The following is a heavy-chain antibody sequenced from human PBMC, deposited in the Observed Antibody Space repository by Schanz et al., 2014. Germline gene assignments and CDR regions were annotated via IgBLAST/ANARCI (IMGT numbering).Heavy chain of an antibody. D-gene: IGHD2-21*01. CDR3: ARDGYSVVVISPTESFDI. CDR1: GFTFSDYA. Sequence: EVQLLESGGGLVQPGGSLRLSCAASGFTFSDYAMCWVRQAPGKGLEWVSAISGGGGTTYYTDSVKGRFTISRDNSKSTLYLQMTSLRAEDTAVYYCARDGYSVVVISPTESFDIWGQGTMVTVSP. CDR2: ISGGGGTT. V-gene: IGHV3-23*01. J-gene: IGHJ3*02.